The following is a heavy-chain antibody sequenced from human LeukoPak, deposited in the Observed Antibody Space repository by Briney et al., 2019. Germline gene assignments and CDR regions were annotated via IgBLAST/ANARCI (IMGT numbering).Heavy chain of an antibody. CDR3: ARGTGIVATTTDY. J-gene: IGHJ4*02. Sequence: SVKVSCKASGGTFSSYAISWVRQAPGQGLEWMGRIIPILGIANYAQKFQGRVTITADKSTSTAYMELSSLRSEDTAAYYCARGTGIVATTTDYWGQGTLVTVSS. CDR2: IIPILGIA. V-gene: IGHV1-69*04. D-gene: IGHD5-12*01. CDR1: GGTFSSYA.